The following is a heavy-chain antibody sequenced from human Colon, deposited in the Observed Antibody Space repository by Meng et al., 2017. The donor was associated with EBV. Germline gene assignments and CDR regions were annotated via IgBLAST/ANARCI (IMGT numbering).Heavy chain of an antibody. V-gene: IGHV4-4*02. CDR2: IYHSGTT. CDR1: GDSISNNW. CDR3: ARNGDYNPGLY. D-gene: IGHD4-17*01. J-gene: IGHJ4*02. Sequence: GQRQEPGPGLVKPSGTLSLTCAVSGDSISNNWWSWVRQPPGKGLEWIGEIYHSGTTNYNPSLRSRVTISVDKSKNQFSLQLTSVTAADTAVYYCARNGDYNPGLYWGQGTLVTVSS.